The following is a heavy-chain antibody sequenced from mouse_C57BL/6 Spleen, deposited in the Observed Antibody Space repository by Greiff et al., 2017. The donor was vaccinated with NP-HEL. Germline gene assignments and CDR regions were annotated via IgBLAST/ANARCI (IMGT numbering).Heavy chain of an antibody. Sequence: VQLKESGPGLVKPSQSLSLTCSVTGYSITSGYYWNWIRQFPGNKLEWMGYISYDGSNNYNPSLKNRISITRDTSKNQFFLKLNSVTTEDTATYYCAIYYGYSAWFAYWGQGTLVTVSA. J-gene: IGHJ3*01. D-gene: IGHD2-2*01. CDR1: GYSITSGYY. CDR2: ISYDGSN. V-gene: IGHV3-6*01. CDR3: AIYYGYSAWFAY.